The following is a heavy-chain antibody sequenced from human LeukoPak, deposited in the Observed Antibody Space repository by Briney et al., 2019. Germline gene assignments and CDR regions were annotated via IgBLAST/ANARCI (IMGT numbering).Heavy chain of an antibody. Sequence: GASVKASCKASGYSFISYGISWVRQAPGQGLEWMGGIIPIFGTANYAQKFQGRVTITADESTSTAYMELSSLRSEDTAVYYCASNWELLSRFDYWGQGTLVTVSS. D-gene: IGHD1-26*01. CDR1: GYSFISYG. CDR2: IIPIFGTA. CDR3: ASNWELLSRFDY. J-gene: IGHJ4*02. V-gene: IGHV1-69*13.